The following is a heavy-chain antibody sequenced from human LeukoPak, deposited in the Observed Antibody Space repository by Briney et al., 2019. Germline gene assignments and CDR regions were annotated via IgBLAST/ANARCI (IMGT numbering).Heavy chain of an antibody. D-gene: IGHD3-10*01. J-gene: IGHJ4*02. V-gene: IGHV3-11*01. CDR3: VRHAGRAGGQ. CDR2: ISGNGGDI. CDR1: GFSFGGHY. Sequence: KAVGSLRLSCAASGFSFGGHYMSWLRQAPGKGPEWISYISGNGGDIAYADSEKGRFTISRDNAKNSLHLQMNSLRVEDTAVYHCVRHAGRAGGQWGQGTLIAVSS.